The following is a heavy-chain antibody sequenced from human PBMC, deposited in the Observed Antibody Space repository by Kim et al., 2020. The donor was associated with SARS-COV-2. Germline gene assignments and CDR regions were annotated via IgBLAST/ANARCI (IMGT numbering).Heavy chain of an antibody. Sequence: SETLSLTCTVSGDSISSGGYYWSWIRQHPGKGLEWIGYIYYSGSTYYNPSLKSRVTISVDTSKNQFSLKLSSVTAADTAVYYCARLGRTSSLSFDYWGQGTLVTVSS. CDR3: ARLGRTSSLSFDY. CDR2: IYYSGST. V-gene: IGHV4-31*03. D-gene: IGHD3-10*01. J-gene: IGHJ4*02. CDR1: GDSISSGGYY.